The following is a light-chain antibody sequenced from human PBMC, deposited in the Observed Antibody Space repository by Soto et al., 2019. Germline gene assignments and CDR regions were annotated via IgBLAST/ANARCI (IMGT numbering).Light chain of an antibody. Sequence: QSALTQPASVSGSPGQSITISCTGTSRDIGSYERVSWYQRHPGKAPKLMIYEDYRRPAGISNRFSGSKSGNAASLTIAGVQAEDEADYSCCAYAGSDIFAVFGGGTEVTVL. CDR2: EDY. CDR3: CAYAGSDIFAV. J-gene: IGLJ3*02. V-gene: IGLV2-23*01. CDR1: SRDIGSYER.